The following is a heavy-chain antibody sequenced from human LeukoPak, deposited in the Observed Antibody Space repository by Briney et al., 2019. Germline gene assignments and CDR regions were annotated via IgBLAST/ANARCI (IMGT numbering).Heavy chain of an antibody. CDR2: INHSGST. V-gene: IGHV4-34*01. D-gene: IGHD4-17*01. J-gene: IGHJ4*02. CDR3: ARHLRSGAVDY. CDR1: GGSFSGYF. Sequence: SETLSLTCAVYGGSFSGYFWSWIRQPPGKGLEWIGEINHSGSTNYNPSPKSRVTISVDTSKNQFSLELSSVTAADTAVYYCARHLRSGAVDYWGQGTLVTVSS.